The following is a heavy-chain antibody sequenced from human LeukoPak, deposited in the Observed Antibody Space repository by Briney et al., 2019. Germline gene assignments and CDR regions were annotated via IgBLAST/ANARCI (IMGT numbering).Heavy chain of an antibody. CDR2: ISSSGSTI. CDR3: ARDGGSSGPDAFDI. CDR1: GFTFSSYE. V-gene: IGHV3-48*03. Sequence: QPGGSLRLSCAASGFTFSSYEMNWVRQAPGTGLEWVSYISSSGSTIYYADSVKGRFTISRDNAKNSLYLQMNSLRAEDTAVYYCARDGGSSGPDAFDIWGQGTMVTVSS. D-gene: IGHD3-22*01. J-gene: IGHJ3*02.